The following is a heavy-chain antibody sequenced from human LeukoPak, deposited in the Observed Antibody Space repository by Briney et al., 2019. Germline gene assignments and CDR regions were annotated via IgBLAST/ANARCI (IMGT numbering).Heavy chain of an antibody. V-gene: IGHV4-39*01. CDR1: GGSISSSSYY. D-gene: IGHD6-19*01. CDR3: ARHSQVRGGWRLDWFDP. J-gene: IGHJ5*02. Sequence: SETLSLTCTVSGGSISSSSYYWGWIRQPPGKGLEWIGSIYYSGSTYYNPSLKSRVTISVDTSKNQFSLKLSSVTAADTAVYYCARHSQVRGGWRLDWFDPWGQGTLVTVSS. CDR2: IYYSGST.